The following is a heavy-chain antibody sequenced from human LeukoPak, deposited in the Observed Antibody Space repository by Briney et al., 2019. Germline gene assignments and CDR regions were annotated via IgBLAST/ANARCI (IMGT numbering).Heavy chain of an antibody. Sequence: GGSLRLSCAASGFTFSSYAMHWVRQAPGKGLEWVAVISYDGSNKYYADSVKGRFTISRDNSKNTLYLQMNSLRAEDTAVYYCAREGPVAGKHNNAFDIWGQGTMVTVSS. D-gene: IGHD6-19*01. J-gene: IGHJ3*02. CDR1: GFTFSSYA. CDR3: AREGPVAGKHNNAFDI. V-gene: IGHV3-30-3*01. CDR2: ISYDGSNK.